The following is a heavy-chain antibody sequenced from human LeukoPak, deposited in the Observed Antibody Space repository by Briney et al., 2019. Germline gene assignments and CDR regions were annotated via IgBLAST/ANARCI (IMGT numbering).Heavy chain of an antibody. V-gene: IGHV4-59*01. CDR2: IYYSGST. J-gene: IGHJ4*02. D-gene: IGHD3-10*01. CDR1: GGSISSYY. CDR3: ARGGVMVRGGGFDY. Sequence: PSETLSLTCNVSGGSISSYYWSWIRQPPGKGLEWIGYIYYSGSTNYNPSLKSRVTISVDTSKNQFSLKLSSVTAADTAVYYCARGGVMVRGGGFDYWGQGTLVTVSS.